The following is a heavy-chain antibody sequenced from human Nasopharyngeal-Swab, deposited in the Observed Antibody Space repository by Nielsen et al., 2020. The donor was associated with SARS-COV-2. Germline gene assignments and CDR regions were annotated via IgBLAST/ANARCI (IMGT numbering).Heavy chain of an antibody. CDR2: ISWSSGSI. D-gene: IGHD5-18*01. Sequence: LSLNCAASGFTFDDYAMHWVRQAPGKGLEWVSGISWSSGSIGYADSVKGRFTISRDNAKNSLYLQMNSLRAEDTALYYCAKVSGYSYGTYWYFDLWGRGTLVTVSS. V-gene: IGHV3-9*01. J-gene: IGHJ2*01. CDR1: GFTFDDYA. CDR3: AKVSGYSYGTYWYFDL.